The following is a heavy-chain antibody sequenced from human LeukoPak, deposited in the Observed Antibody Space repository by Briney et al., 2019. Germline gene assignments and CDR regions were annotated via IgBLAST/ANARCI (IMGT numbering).Heavy chain of an antibody. J-gene: IGHJ3*02. CDR2: ISAYNGNT. CDR1: VYTFTSYG. V-gene: IGHV1-18*04. Sequence: ASVKLSRNASVYTFTSYGNSWVRHPPTQGLEWMVWISAYNGNTNYAQKLQRRLTITTDTSTSTPYMALRRVRSDDTAVYYCARGRIMITFEGVIAPCAFDIWGQGTMVTVSS. CDR3: ARGRIMITFEGVIAPCAFDI. D-gene: IGHD3-16*02.